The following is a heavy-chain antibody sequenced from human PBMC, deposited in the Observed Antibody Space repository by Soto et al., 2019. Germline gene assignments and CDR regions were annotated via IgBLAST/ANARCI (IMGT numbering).Heavy chain of an antibody. Sequence: SSVKVACKGSGGTFSSYAISWVRQAPGQGLEWMGGIIPIFGTANYAQKFQGRVTITADESTSTAYMELSSLRSEDTAVYYCARDERVFDEYCSRSSCHYYYGMTVCGQGSTVSVSS. CDR2: IIPIFGTA. CDR3: ARDERVFDEYCSRSSCHYYYGMTV. CDR1: GGTFSSYA. J-gene: IGHJ6*02. V-gene: IGHV1-69*13. D-gene: IGHD2-2*01.